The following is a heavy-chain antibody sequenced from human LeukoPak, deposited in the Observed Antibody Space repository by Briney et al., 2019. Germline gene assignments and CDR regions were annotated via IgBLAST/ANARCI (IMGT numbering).Heavy chain of an antibody. CDR1: GFTFSGYE. Sequence: GGSLRLSCEVSGFTFSGYEMNWVRQAPGKGLEWISYISSTGSTRYYADSVKGRFTISRDNARTSLYLQLNSLRGDDTAVYYCARGNNYGDFLSDFWGQGTLVTVSS. V-gene: IGHV3-48*03. CDR3: ARGNNYGDFLSDF. CDR2: ISSTGSTR. J-gene: IGHJ4*02. D-gene: IGHD4-17*01.